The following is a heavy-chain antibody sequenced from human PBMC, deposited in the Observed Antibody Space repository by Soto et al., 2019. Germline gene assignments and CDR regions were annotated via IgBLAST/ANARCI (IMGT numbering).Heavy chain of an antibody. J-gene: IGHJ6*03. CDR1: GGSISSYY. V-gene: IGHV4-59*01. CDR2: IYYSGST. Sequence: PSETLSLTCTVSGGSISSYYWSWIRQPPGKGLEWIGYIYYSGSTNYTPSLKSRVTISVDTSKNQFSLKLSSVTAADTAVYYCARGAPAAIRFYYYYYMDVWGKGTTVTVSS. CDR3: ARGAPAAIRFYYYYYMDV. D-gene: IGHD2-2*02.